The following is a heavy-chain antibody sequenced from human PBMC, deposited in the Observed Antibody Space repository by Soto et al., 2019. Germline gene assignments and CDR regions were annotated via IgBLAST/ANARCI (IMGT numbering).Heavy chain of an antibody. D-gene: IGHD5-18*01. CDR1: GGSISSYY. CDR2: IYYSGST. Sequence: PSGTLSLTCTVSGGSISSYYWSWIRQPPGKGLEWIGYIYYSGSTNYNPSLKSRVTISVDTSKNQFSLKLSSVTAADTAVYYCAREVDTAMASFDPWGQGTLVTVSS. V-gene: IGHV4-59*01. J-gene: IGHJ5*02. CDR3: AREVDTAMASFDP.